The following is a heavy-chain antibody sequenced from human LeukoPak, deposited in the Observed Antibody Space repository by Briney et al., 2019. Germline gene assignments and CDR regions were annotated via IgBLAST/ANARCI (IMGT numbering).Heavy chain of an antibody. CDR1: GYTLTELS. V-gene: IGHV1-24*01. J-gene: IGHJ3*02. CDR2: FHPEGGAT. CDR3: ATSCIRDGYNLAFDI. Sequence: ASLTLSCKVSGYTLTELSMHWVRQAPGKGLEWMAGFHPEGGATNYAQKVQGRVTMTGDKSTDTAYMELSSLRAEDTGVYYGATSCIRDGYNLAFDILGQGTMVTGSS. D-gene: IGHD5-24*01.